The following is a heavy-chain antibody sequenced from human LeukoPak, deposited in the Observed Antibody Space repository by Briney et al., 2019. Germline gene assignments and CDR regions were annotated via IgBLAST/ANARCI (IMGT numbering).Heavy chain of an antibody. CDR2: INPSGGST. J-gene: IGHJ4*02. CDR1: GYTFTSYY. CDR3: ARPGRDDYGGFDY. V-gene: IGHV1-46*01. Sequence: GASVKVSCKASGYTFTSYYMHWVRQAPGLGLEWMGIINPSGGSTSYAQKFQGRVTMTRDMSTSTVYMELSSLRSEDTAVYYCARPGRDDYGGFDYWGQGTLVTVSS. D-gene: IGHD4-23*01.